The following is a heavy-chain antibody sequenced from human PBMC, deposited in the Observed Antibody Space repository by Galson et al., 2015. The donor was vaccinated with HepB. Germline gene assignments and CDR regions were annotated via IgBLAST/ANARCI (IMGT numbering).Heavy chain of an antibody. CDR3: ARQTTLWFGELSVPAYFDL. CDR1: GGSISSDY. V-gene: IGHV4-59*08. Sequence: ETLSLTCSVSGGSISSDYWSWVRQSPGKGLEWIGSVYYSGNTNYNPSLKSRVTISVDTSKKQFSLRLTSVTAADTAVYYCARQTTLWFGELSVPAYFDLWGRGTLVTVSA. CDR2: VYYSGNT. D-gene: IGHD3-10*01. J-gene: IGHJ2*01.